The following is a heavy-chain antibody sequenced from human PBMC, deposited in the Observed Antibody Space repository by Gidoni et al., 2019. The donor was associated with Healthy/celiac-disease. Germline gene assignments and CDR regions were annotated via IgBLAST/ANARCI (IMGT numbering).Heavy chain of an antibody. D-gene: IGHD5-12*01. V-gene: IGHV3-30*02. CDR1: GFTFSSYG. CDR2: IRYDGSNK. J-gene: IGHJ4*02. Sequence: QVQLVESGGGVVQPGGSLSLPCAASGFTFSSYGMHWVGQAPGKGLEWVAFIRYDGSNKYYADSVKGRFTISRDNSKNTLYLQMNSLRAEDTAVYYCAKDRGDIVATIYFDYWGQGTLVTVSS. CDR3: AKDRGDIVATIYFDY.